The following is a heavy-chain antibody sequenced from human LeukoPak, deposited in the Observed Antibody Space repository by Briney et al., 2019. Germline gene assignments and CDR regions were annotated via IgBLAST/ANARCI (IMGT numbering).Heavy chain of an antibody. CDR3: ARALASAVDY. CDR2: ISGSGGST. D-gene: IGHD6-13*01. V-gene: IGHV3-23*01. J-gene: IGHJ4*02. Sequence: PGGSLRLSCAASGFTFSSYAMSWVRQAPGKGLEWVSAISGSGGSTYYADSVKGRFTISRDNAKNSLYLQMNSLSVEDTAVYFCARALASAVDYWGQGTLVTVSS. CDR1: GFTFSSYA.